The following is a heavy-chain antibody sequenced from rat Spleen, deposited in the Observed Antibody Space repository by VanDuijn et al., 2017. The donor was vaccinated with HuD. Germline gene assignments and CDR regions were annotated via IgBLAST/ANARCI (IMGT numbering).Heavy chain of an antibody. D-gene: IGHD1-11*01. Sequence: QVQVKESGPGLVQPSQTLSLTCTVSGFLLTSNRVSWVRQPPGKGLEWMGVIWSGGSTNYNEDLESRLTIRRDTSKSQVFLKLSSLQTEDTAIYFCARSGYYGGYNWFDYWGQGTLVTVSS. V-gene: IGHV2-1*01. CDR2: IWSGGST. CDR1: GFLLTSNR. CDR3: ARSGYYGGYNWFDY. J-gene: IGHJ3*01.